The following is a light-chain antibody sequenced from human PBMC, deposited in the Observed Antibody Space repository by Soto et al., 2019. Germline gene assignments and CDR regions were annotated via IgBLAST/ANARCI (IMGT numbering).Light chain of an antibody. CDR1: QGISNY. Sequence: DIQMTQSPSSLSASVGDRVTITCRASQGISNYLAWYQQKPGTVPKLLISAASTLQTGVPSRFSGGGSGTAFTPTITSLQPEDVATSYCQKYNSAPSTFGQGTKVDIK. V-gene: IGKV1-27*01. J-gene: IGKJ1*01. CDR2: AAS. CDR3: QKYNSAPST.